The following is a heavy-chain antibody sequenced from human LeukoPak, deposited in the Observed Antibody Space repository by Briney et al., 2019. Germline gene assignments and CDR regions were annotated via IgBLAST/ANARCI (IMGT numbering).Heavy chain of an antibody. V-gene: IGHV4-61*02. D-gene: IGHD3-10*01. Sequence: PSQTLSLTCTVSGGSISSGSYYWSWIRQPAGKGLEWIGRIYTSGDTNYSPSLKSRVTISLDTSRNQFSLDLSSVTAADTAVYYCARSTSGDYYDYWGQGTLVTVSS. CDR2: IYTSGDT. CDR3: ARSTSGDYYDY. J-gene: IGHJ4*02. CDR1: GGSISSGSYY.